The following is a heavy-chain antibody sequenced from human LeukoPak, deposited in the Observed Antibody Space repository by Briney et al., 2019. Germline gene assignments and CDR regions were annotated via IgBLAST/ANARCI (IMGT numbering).Heavy chain of an antibody. D-gene: IGHD1-26*01. V-gene: IGHV5-51*01. CDR3: VRRSQSAGNEAFEI. J-gene: IGHJ3*02. CDR2: IYPGDSDT. CDR1: GYSCTTHW. Sequence: GESLKISCKRSGYSCTTHWITWVRQMPGKALEWMGIIYPGDSDTKYSPSLQGQVTISVDNSIYTAYLQWSALKASDTAIYYCVRRSQSAGNEAFEIRGPVTIVTVSS.